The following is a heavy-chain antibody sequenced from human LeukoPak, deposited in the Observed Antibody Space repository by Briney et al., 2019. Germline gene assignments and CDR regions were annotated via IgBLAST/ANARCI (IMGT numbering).Heavy chain of an antibody. D-gene: IGHD3-3*01. CDR3: ARRGTITVFGIIEVYYFDY. CDR1: GGSLSSYY. J-gene: IGHJ4*02. V-gene: IGHV4-4*07. Sequence: SETLSLTCTVSGGSLSSYYWSWIRQPAGKGLEWIGRVYTSGSTNYNPSLKSRVTVSVDKSKNQFSLKLSSVTAADTAVYYCARRGTITVFGIIEVYYFDYWGQGTLVTVSS. CDR2: VYTSGST.